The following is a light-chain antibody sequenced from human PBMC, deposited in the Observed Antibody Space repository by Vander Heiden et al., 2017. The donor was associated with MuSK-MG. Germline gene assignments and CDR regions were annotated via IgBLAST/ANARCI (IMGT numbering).Light chain of an antibody. CDR1: QDISDY. CDR2: DAS. Sequence: DIQMTQSPSLLSASVGYRVTITCQANQDISDYLNWYQQKPSEAPKILIYDASNLEPGVPSRFSGSGSGTDFTLIISSLQPEDVGTYHCQQYENLPLTFGGGTKVEIK. V-gene: IGKV1-33*01. J-gene: IGKJ4*01. CDR3: QQYENLPLT.